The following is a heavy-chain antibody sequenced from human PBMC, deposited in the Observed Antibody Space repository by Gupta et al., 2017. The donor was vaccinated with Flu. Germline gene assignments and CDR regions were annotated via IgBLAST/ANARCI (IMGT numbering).Heavy chain of an antibody. CDR1: GFTFSSYE. Sequence: EVQLVESGGGLVQPGGSLRLSCAASGFTFSSYEMNWVRQAPGKGLEWVSYISSSGSTIYYADSVKGRFTISRDNAKNSLYLQMNSLRAEDTAVYYCAILVGVPAAMPGVRWFDPWGQGTLVTVSS. CDR2: ISSSGSTI. V-gene: IGHV3-48*03. J-gene: IGHJ5*02. CDR3: AILVGVPAAMPGVRWFDP. D-gene: IGHD2-2*01.